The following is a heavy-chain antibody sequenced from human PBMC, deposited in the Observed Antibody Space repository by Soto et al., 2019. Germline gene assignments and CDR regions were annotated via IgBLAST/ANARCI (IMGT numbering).Heavy chain of an antibody. D-gene: IGHD2-8*01. CDR3: ARDPYHVLMVNAPNLYGMDV. J-gene: IGHJ6*02. V-gene: IGHV1-18*01. CDR1: GYTFTTYD. CDR2: ISTYNGNT. Sequence: ASVKVSCKASGYTFTTYDISWVRQAPGQGLEWMGRISTYNGNTNYPQSLQGRLTMTTDTSTTTAYMELRSLRFDDTAVYYCARDPYHVLMVNAPNLYGMDVWGQGTTVTVSS.